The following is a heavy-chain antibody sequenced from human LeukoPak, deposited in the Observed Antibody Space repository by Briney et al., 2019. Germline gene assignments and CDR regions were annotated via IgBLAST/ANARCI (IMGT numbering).Heavy chain of an antibody. J-gene: IGHJ4*02. Sequence: GGSLRLSCAASGFSFNNYAMYWVRQAPGKGLEWVALISYDGGDKYYAESMKGRITISRDNAENTLYLQMNNLRPDDTAFYFCVKEGVEYSYSYGDYWGQGALVTVSS. V-gene: IGHV3-30*18. CDR1: GFSFNNYA. CDR3: VKEGVEYSYSYGDY. CDR2: ISYDGGDK. D-gene: IGHD3-16*01.